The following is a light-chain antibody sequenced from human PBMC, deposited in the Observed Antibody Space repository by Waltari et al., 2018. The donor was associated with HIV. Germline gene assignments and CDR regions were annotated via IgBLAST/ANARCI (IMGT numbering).Light chain of an antibody. CDR2: QDS. CDR3: QAWDSSMVV. CDR1: KLGDKS. J-gene: IGLJ2*01. V-gene: IGLV3-1*01. Sequence: SYELTQPPSVSVSPGQTASITCSGEKLGDKSACWYQQKPGQSPVLVIYQDSKRPSGIPERFSGSNSGNTATLTISGTQAMDEADYYCQAWDSSMVVFGGGTKLTVL.